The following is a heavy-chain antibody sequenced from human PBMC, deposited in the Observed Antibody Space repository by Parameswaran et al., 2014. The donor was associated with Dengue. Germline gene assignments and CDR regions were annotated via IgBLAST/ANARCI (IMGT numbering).Heavy chain of an antibody. J-gene: IGHJ4*02. V-gene: IGHV4-39*01. CDR2: IYYSGST. Sequence: VRQAPGKGLEWIGSIYYSGSTYYNPSLKSRVTISVDTSKNQFSLKLSSVTAADTAVYYCARHRMLNSDIVVVVAATPFDYWGQGTLVTVSS. D-gene: IGHD2-15*01. CDR3: ARHRMLNSDIVVVVAATPFDY.